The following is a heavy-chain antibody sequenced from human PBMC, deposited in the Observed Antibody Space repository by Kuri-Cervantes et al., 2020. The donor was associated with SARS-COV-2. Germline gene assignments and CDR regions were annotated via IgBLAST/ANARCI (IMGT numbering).Heavy chain of an antibody. V-gene: IGHV1-18*01. Sequence: ASVKVSCKASGYTFTTYAISWVRQAPGQGLEWMGWISAYNGKTEHVDNLHGRITMTTDTSTSTAYMELTSLRSDDTAVYHCARRIQPWLKAYYYYGMDVWGQGTTVTVSS. D-gene: IGHD5-18*01. J-gene: IGHJ6*02. CDR3: ARRIQPWLKAYYYYGMDV. CDR2: ISAYNGKT. CDR1: GYTFTTYA.